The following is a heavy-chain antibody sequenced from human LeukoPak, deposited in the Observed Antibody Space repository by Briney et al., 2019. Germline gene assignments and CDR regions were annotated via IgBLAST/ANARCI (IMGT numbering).Heavy chain of an antibody. J-gene: IGHJ3*02. D-gene: IGHD3-16*01. CDR2: INPSGGST. CDR3: ARGRGAYSVAHAFDI. CDR1: GYTFTSYY. V-gene: IGHV1-46*01. Sequence: ASVTVSCKASGYTFTSYYMHWVRQAPGQGLEWMGMINPSGGSTSYAQKFQGRVTMTRDMSTSTVYMELSSLRSEDTAVYYCARGRGAYSVAHAFDIWGQGTMVTVSS.